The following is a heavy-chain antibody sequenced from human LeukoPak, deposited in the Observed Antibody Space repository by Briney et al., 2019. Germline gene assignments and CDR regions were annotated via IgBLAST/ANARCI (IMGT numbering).Heavy chain of an antibody. D-gene: IGHD6-6*01. CDR2: INHSGST. Sequence: SETLSLTCAVYGGSFSGYYWSWIRQPPGKGLEWIGEINHSGSTNYNPSLKSRVTISADTSKNQFSLKLSSVTAADTAVYYCARVGAARHFDYWGQGTLVTVSS. CDR1: GGSFSGYY. J-gene: IGHJ4*02. V-gene: IGHV4-34*01. CDR3: ARVGAARHFDY.